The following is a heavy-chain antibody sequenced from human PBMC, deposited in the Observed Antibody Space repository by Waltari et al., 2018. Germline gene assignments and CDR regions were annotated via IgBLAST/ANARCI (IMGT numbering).Heavy chain of an antibody. J-gene: IGHJ4*02. CDR3: GDFTAFDY. D-gene: IGHD2-8*02. CDR2: IKSRITGGTT. CDR1: GCIFSTAW. V-gene: IGHV3-15*01. Sequence: EVQLVESGGGLVEPGGSLRLACASSGCIFSTAWMPWARQAPGKGLEWVCRIKSRITGGTTEYGAPVKGRFTISRDDSKDTVYLQMNSLKTEDTGVYYCGDFTAFDYWGQGSLVIVSS.